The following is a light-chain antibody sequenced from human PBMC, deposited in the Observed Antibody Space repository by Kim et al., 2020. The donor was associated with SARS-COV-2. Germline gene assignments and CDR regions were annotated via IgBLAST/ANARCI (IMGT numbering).Light chain of an antibody. V-gene: IGLV3-19*01. CDR1: SLRTYY. Sequence: ALGQTVRITCQGDSLRTYYASWYQQKPGQAPILVIYGKNNRPSGIPVRFSGSSSGNTASLTVTGAQAVDEADYYCNSRDKSGDRVVFGGGTQLTVL. J-gene: IGLJ2*01. CDR2: GKN. CDR3: NSRDKSGDRVV.